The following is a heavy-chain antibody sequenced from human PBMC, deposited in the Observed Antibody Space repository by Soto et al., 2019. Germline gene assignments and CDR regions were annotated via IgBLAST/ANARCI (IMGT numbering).Heavy chain of an antibody. D-gene: IGHD3-22*01. CDR1: GDSISRIDYY. Sequence: TMSLTCSVSGDSISRIDYYWTWIRQHPEKGLEWIGNIYFCGNTYYSPSLESRLTISVDTSKNQFSLKLTSVTAADTAVYYCAREVGSHESGGYLIRGALVIWGEGTWMTVSS. J-gene: IGHJ3*02. CDR3: AREVGSHESGGYLIRGALVI. CDR2: IYFCGNT. V-gene: IGHV4-31*03.